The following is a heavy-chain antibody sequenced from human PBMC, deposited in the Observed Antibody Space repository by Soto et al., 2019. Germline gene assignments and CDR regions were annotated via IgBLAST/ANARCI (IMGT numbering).Heavy chain of an antibody. CDR2: MNEDGGTT. CDR3: ASDLSGRADV. CDR1: GFTFSSYW. J-gene: IGHJ6*02. V-gene: IGHV3-74*01. D-gene: IGHD3-10*01. Sequence: GGSLRLSCAASGFTFSSYWMHWVRQAPGKGLVWVSRMNEDGGTTDYADSVKGRFTISRDNAKNTLYLQMNSLRVEDTAVYYCASDLSGRADVWGQETTVTVSS.